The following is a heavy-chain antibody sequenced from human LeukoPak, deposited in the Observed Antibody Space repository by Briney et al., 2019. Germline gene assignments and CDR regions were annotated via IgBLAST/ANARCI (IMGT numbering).Heavy chain of an antibody. Sequence: SETLSLTCAVYGGSFSGYYWSWIRQPPGKGLEWIGEINHSGSTNYNPSLKSRVTISVDTSKNQFSLKLSSVTAADTAVYYCARGSDTVTNEHWFDPWGQGTLVTVSS. CDR3: ARGSDTVTNEHWFDP. CDR2: INHSGST. D-gene: IGHD4-17*01. CDR1: GGSFSGYY. V-gene: IGHV4-34*01. J-gene: IGHJ5*02.